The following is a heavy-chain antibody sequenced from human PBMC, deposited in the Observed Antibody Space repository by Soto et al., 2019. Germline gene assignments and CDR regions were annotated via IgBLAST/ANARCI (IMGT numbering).Heavy chain of an antibody. Sequence: PGESLKISCKGSGYTFTSYFIAWVRQMPGKGLEWMGRIDPTDSYTTYNPSFEGHVTLSADKSSDTVYLQWATVKASDTAMYFCGRECNSIVDFWGRGTMVTVYS. CDR2: IDPTDSYT. J-gene: IGHJ4*02. D-gene: IGHD3-3*01. V-gene: IGHV5-10-1*01. CDR3: GRECNSIVDF. CDR1: GYTFTSYF.